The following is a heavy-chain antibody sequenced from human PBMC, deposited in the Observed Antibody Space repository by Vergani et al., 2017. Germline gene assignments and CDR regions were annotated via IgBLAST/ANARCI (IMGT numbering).Heavy chain of an antibody. V-gene: IGHV4-31*03. CDR2: IYYSGST. CDR3: ARVDTQVPATSHFYYMDV. J-gene: IGHJ6*03. CDR1: GYSISSGGYY. D-gene: IGHD6-25*01. Sequence: QVQLQESGPGVVKPSQTLSLTCSVSGYSISSGGYYWSWIRQHPGKGLEWIGYIYYSGSTYYNPSLKSRVTISVDTSKNQFSLKLSSVTAADTAVYYCARVDTQVPATSHFYYMDVWGKGTTVVVSS.